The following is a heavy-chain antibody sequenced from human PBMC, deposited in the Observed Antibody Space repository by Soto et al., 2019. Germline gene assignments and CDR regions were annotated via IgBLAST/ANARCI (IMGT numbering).Heavy chain of an antibody. CDR2: IYYSGST. CDR1: GGSISSYY. J-gene: IGHJ3*02. Sequence: SETLSLTCTVSGGSISSYYWSWIRQPPGKGLEWIGYIYYSGSTNYNPSLKSRVTISVDTSKNQFSLKLSSVTAADTAVYYCAGVYVLRYFEWFNKDKDAFDIWGQGTMVTVSS. V-gene: IGHV4-59*01. D-gene: IGHD3-9*01. CDR3: AGVYVLRYFEWFNKDKDAFDI.